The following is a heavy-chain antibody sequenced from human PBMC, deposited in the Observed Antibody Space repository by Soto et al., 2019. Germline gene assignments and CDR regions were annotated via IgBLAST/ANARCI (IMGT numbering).Heavy chain of an antibody. J-gene: IGHJ4*02. CDR1: GFTFSTYA. CDR2: IDNSGGIT. Sequence: EVQLLESGGGLVQPGGSLRLSCAASGFTFSTYAMRWVRQAPGKGLEWVSTIDNSGGITYYADSVKGRFTISRDNSKNTLYLQMNSLRADDTAVYYCAKGGYNYGFLFDCWGQGTLVTVSS. V-gene: IGHV3-23*05. D-gene: IGHD5-18*01. CDR3: AKGGYNYGFLFDC.